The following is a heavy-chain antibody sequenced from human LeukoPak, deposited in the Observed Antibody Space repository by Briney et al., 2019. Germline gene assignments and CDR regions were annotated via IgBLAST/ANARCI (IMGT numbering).Heavy chain of an antibody. V-gene: IGHV3-48*01. D-gene: IGHD1-26*01. J-gene: IGHJ6*03. CDR3: ARVRGAGLQYYYMDV. Sequence: PGGSLRLSCAASGFTFSSYSMNWVRQAPGKGLEWVSYITTRSATYYTDSVKGRFTISRDNAKDSVYLQINSLRADDTAVYYCARVRGAGLQYYYMDVWGKGTTVTVSS. CDR2: ITTRSAT. CDR1: GFTFSSYS.